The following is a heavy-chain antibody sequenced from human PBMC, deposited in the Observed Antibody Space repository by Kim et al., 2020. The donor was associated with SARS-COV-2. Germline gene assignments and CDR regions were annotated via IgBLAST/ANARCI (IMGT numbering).Heavy chain of an antibody. D-gene: IGHD3-3*01. CDR1: GYSISSGYY. Sequence: SETLSLTCTVSGYSISSGYYWGWIRQPPGKGLEWIGSIYHSGSTYYNPSLKSRVTISVDTSKNQFSLKLSSVTAADTAVYYCARDPITIFGVVMDAFDIWGQGTMVTVSS. CDR3: ARDPITIFGVVMDAFDI. CDR2: IYHSGST. J-gene: IGHJ3*02. V-gene: IGHV4-38-2*02.